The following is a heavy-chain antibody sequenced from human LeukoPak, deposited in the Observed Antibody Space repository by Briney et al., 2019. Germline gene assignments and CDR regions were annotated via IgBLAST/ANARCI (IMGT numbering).Heavy chain of an antibody. J-gene: IGHJ4*02. CDR1: GFTFSSYW. Sequence: GGSLRLSCAASGFTFSSYWTSWVRQAPGKGLEWVANIKQDGSEKYYVDSVKGRFTISRDNAKNSLYLQMNSLRAEDTAVYYCARVRGSYGYYFDYWGQGTLVTVSS. D-gene: IGHD1-26*01. CDR2: IKQDGSEK. V-gene: IGHV3-7*01. CDR3: ARVRGSYGYYFDY.